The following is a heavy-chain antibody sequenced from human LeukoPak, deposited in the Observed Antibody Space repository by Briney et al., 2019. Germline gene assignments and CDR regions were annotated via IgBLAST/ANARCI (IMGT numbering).Heavy chain of an antibody. CDR2: INHSGST. D-gene: IGHD3-16*02. CDR3: ARSTRMITFGGVIVAPPDY. V-gene: IGHV4-34*01. CDR1: GGSFSGYY. Sequence: PSETLSLTCAVYGGSFSGYYWSWIRQPPGKGLEWIGEINHSGSTNYNPSLKSRVTISVDTSKNQFSLKLSSVTAAGTAVYYCARSTRMITFGGVIVAPPDYWGQGTLVTVSS. J-gene: IGHJ4*02.